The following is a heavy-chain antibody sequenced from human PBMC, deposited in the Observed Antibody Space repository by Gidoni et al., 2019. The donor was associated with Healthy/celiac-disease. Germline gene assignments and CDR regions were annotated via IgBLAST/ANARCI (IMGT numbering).Heavy chain of an antibody. CDR2: ISAYNGNT. D-gene: IGHD4-17*01. J-gene: IGHJ4*02. V-gene: IGHV1-18*01. CDR3: ARDIIWLTVTTHPFDY. CDR1: GYTFTSYG. Sequence: QVQLVQSGAEVKKPGASVKVPCKASGYTFTSYGISWVRQAPGQGLEWMGWISAYNGNTNYAQNLQGIVTMTTDTSTSTAYMELRSLRSDDTAVYYCARDIIWLTVTTHPFDYWGQGTLVTVSS.